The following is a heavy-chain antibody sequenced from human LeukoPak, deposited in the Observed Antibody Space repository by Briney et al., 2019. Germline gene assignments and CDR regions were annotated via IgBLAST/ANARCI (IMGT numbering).Heavy chain of an antibody. CDR3: AAGYSGYDYRYYYYYMDV. CDR1: GYTLSEVS. Sequence: ASVKVSCKVSGYTLSEVSMHWVRQAPGKGLEWMGRFDPADNETIYAQKFQGRVTMTEDTSTDTAYMELSSLRSEDTAVYYCAAGYSGYDYRYYYYYMDVWGKGTTVTISS. J-gene: IGHJ6*03. D-gene: IGHD5-12*01. CDR2: FDPADNET. V-gene: IGHV1-24*01.